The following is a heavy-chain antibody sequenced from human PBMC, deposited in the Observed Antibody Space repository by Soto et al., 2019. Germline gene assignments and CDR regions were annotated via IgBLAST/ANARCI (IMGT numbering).Heavy chain of an antibody. CDR2: IIPISGAA. CDR1: GGTFSNYV. V-gene: IGHV1-69*06. Sequence: QVQLVQSGAEVKKPGSSVKVSCKASGGTFSNYVVNWVRQAPGQGLEWMGRIIPISGAANYAQKFQGRVTNSEDKSTSRSSMALSSLRSEDTAVYYWARDMTRTVVPYFDFWGQGTMLTLSS. J-gene: IGHJ4*02. D-gene: IGHD1-7*01. CDR3: ARDMTRTVVPYFDF.